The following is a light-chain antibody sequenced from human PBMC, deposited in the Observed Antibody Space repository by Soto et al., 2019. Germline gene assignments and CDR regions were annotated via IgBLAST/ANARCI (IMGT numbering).Light chain of an antibody. Sequence: QSVLTQTASVSGAPGQKITMSCTGSSSNIGAGYDVHWYQQLPGAAPRLLIYADNNRPSGVPDRFSASNSGTSASLAITGLQGEDEAVYYCQSYDTRLSGVIFGAGTKVTVL. CDR3: QSYDTRLSGVI. CDR1: SSNIGAGYD. CDR2: ADN. V-gene: IGLV1-40*01. J-gene: IGLJ2*01.